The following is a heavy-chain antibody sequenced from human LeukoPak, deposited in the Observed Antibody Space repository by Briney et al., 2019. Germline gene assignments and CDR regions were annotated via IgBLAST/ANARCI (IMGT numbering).Heavy chain of an antibody. J-gene: IGHJ4*02. D-gene: IGHD3-22*01. CDR1: GGSISSYY. CDR2: IYSSGST. CDR3: ARDHYYNSSGYTFGY. Sequence: PSETLSLTSTVSGGSISSYYWSWIRQSPGKGLEWIGYIYSSGSTNYNPSLKGRVTISVDTSKNHFSLKLSSVTAADTAVYFCARDHYYNSSGYTFGYWGQGTLVTVSS. V-gene: IGHV4-59*01.